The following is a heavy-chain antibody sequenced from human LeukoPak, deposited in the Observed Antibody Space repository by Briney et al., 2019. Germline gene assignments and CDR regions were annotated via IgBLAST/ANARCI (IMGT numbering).Heavy chain of an antibody. Sequence: ASVKVSCKASGYTFTSYAMHWVRQAPGQRLEWMGWINAGNGNTKYSQEFQGRVTITRDTSASTAYMELSSLRSEDTAVYYCARGIHIRGTGTGFDSWGQGTLVTVSS. V-gene: IGHV1-3*03. CDR3: ARGIHIRGTGTGFDS. J-gene: IGHJ4*02. CDR1: GYTFTSYA. D-gene: IGHD1-1*01. CDR2: INAGNGNT.